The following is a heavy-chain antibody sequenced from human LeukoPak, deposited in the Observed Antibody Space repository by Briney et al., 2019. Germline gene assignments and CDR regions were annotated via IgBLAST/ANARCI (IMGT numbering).Heavy chain of an antibody. CDR2: LYGGGST. Sequence: GGSLRLSCAASGFTVSSQYKAWVRQAPGKGLEWVSVLYGGGSTYYADSVKGRFTISRDNSKNTLYLQMNSLRAEDAALYYCARGAYCRSTSCQKGVGYFDSWGQGTLVTVSS. D-gene: IGHD2-2*01. J-gene: IGHJ4*02. CDR1: GFTVSSQY. CDR3: ARGAYCRSTSCQKGVGYFDS. V-gene: IGHV3-66*02.